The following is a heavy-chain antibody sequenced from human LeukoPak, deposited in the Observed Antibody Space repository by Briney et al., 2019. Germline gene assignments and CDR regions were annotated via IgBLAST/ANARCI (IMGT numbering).Heavy chain of an antibody. J-gene: IGHJ3*02. CDR3: ARGVDDFWSGHLSDAFDI. Sequence: SETLSLTCTVSGHSIINSSYWGWIRQPPGKGLEWIVYIYYSGSTYYNPSLKSRVTISVDTSKNQFSLKLSSVTATDTAVYYCARGVDDFWSGHLSDAFDIWGQGTMVTVSS. CDR1: GHSIINSSY. V-gene: IGHV4-38-2*02. CDR2: IYYSGST. D-gene: IGHD3-3*01.